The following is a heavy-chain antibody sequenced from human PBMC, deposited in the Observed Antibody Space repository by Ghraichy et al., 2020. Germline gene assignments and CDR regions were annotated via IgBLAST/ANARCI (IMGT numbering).Heavy chain of an antibody. D-gene: IGHD6-19*01. CDR2: IAFDGSYK. J-gene: IGHJ5*02. Sequence: SLRLSCEASGFIFSNYGVHWVRQAPGKGLEWVAVIAFDGSYKYYADSVEGRFTISRDDSKNTLYLQMNSLRVEDTAIYYCAKDANPVEQFLCPLTSWGQGTLVTVSS. CDR1: GFIFSNYG. V-gene: IGHV3-30*18. CDR3: AKDANPVEQFLCPLTS.